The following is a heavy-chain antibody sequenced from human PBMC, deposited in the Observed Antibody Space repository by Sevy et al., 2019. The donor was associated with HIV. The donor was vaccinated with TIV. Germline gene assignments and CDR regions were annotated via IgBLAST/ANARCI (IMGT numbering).Heavy chain of an antibody. CDR3: ARVPLYSDSHINDY. CDR2: ISGTGNTK. D-gene: IGHD3-22*01. CDR1: GFTFSPYS. Sequence: GGSLRLSCAASGFTFSPYSMNWIRQAPGKGLEWLSYISGTGNTKYYAGSVKGRFTISRDNAKKSLYLQMNSLRAEDTAVYYCARVPLYSDSHINDYWGQGTLVTVSS. J-gene: IGHJ4*02. V-gene: IGHV3-48*04.